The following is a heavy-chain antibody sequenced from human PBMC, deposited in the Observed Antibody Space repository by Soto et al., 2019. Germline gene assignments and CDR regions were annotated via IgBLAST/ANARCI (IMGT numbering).Heavy chain of an antibody. D-gene: IGHD1-1*01. V-gene: IGHV4-59*01. CDR1: GGSIRNYY. CDR3: AVTTATEYFHY. CDR2: IYYSGNT. Sequence: QVQLQESGPGLVKPSDTLSLTCTVSGGSIRNYYWSWIRQPPGKGLEWIGFIYYSGNTNYNPSLKGRVTISVDTSKNQFSLKMTSVTAADTAVYYCAVTTATEYFHYWGQGTLVTVSS. J-gene: IGHJ1*01.